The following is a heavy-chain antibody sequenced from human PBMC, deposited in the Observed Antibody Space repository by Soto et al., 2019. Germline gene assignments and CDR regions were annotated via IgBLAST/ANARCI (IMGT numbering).Heavy chain of an antibody. Sequence: PGGSLRLSCRPSGFTFSGYGMSWVRQSPAKGLQWAAASSGSGHTICYTGSVTGRFTMSKDNSKYTLYLQMDSLRHEDSAVYFCARDGPFDFWGQGTQVTVSS. CDR2: SSGSGHTI. CDR3: ARDGPFDF. J-gene: IGHJ4*02. V-gene: IGHV3-23*01. CDR1: GFTFSGYG.